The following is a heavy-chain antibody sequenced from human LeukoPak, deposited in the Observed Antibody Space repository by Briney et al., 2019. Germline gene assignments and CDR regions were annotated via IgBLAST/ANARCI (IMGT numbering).Heavy chain of an antibody. CDR1: GYTFTSYG. D-gene: IGHD6-19*01. Sequence: GASVKVSCKASGYTFTSYGISWVRQAPGQGLEWMGWISAYNGNTNYAQKLQGRVTMTTDTSTSTAYMELRGLRSDDTAVYYCARVLSPITSSGWYDDPADWGQGTLVTVSS. CDR3: ARVLSPITSSGWYDDPAD. J-gene: IGHJ4*02. V-gene: IGHV1-18*01. CDR2: ISAYNGNT.